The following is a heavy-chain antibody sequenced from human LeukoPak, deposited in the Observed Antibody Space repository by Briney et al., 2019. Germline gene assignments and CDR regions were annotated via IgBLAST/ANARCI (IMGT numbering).Heavy chain of an antibody. CDR3: ASSHCSGGSCYSPPFQH. D-gene: IGHD2-15*01. J-gene: IGHJ1*01. CDR1: GGTFSSYA. Sequence: SVKVSCKASGGTFSSYAISWVRQAPGQGLEWMGGIIPIFGTANYAQKFQGRVTITADKSTSTAYMELSSLRSEDTAVYYCASSHCSGGSCYSPPFQHWGQGTLVTVSS. V-gene: IGHV1-69*06. CDR2: IIPIFGTA.